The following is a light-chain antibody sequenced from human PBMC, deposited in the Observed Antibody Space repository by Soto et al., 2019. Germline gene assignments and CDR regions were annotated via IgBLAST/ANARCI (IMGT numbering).Light chain of an antibody. V-gene: IGKV1-5*03. CDR2: RAS. CDR3: QQYSSSSQA. Sequence: DIQMTQSPSTLSASVGDRVTITCRASQTISNWLAWYQQKPGKAPKLLIHRASILESGVPSRFSGSGSGTEFTLTISSLQPDDFATYYCQQYSSSSQAFGQGTKVEIK. CDR1: QTISNW. J-gene: IGKJ1*01.